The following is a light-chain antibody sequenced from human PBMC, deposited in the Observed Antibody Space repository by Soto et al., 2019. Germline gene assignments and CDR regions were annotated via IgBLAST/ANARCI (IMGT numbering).Light chain of an antibody. J-gene: IGLJ2*01. CDR3: GADHGSGSNFFVV. CDR2: VGTGGIVG. V-gene: IGLV9-49*01. CDR1: SGYSNYK. Sequence: QLVLTQPPSASASLGASVTLTCTLSSGYSNYKVDWYQQRPGKGPRFVMRVGTGGIVGSKGDGTPDRFSVLGSGLNRYLTIKNIQEEDESDYHCGADHGSGSNFFVVFGGGTKVTVL.